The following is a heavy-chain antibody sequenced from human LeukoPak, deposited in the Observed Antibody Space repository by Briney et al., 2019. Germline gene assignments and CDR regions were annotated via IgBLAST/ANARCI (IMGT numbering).Heavy chain of an antibody. D-gene: IGHD4-11*01. J-gene: IGHJ4*02. Sequence: ASVKVSCKASGYTFTSYGISWVRQAPGQGLEWMGGIIPIFGTANYAQKFQGRVTITADESTSTAYMELSSLRSEDTAVYYCARGDYSNYWGQGTLVTVSS. V-gene: IGHV1-69*13. CDR3: ARGDYSNY. CDR2: IIPIFGTA. CDR1: GYTFTSYG.